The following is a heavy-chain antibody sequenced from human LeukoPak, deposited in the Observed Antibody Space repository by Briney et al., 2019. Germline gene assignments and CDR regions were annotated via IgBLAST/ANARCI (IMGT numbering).Heavy chain of an antibody. Sequence: GGSLRLSCAASGFTFSSYGMHWVRQAPGKGLEWVAFIRYDGSNKYYADSVKGRFTISRDNSKNTLYLQMSSLRAEDTAVYYCAKEDYDSSGPGPFDYWGQGTLVTVSS. CDR3: AKEDYDSSGPGPFDY. CDR2: IRYDGSNK. CDR1: GFTFSSYG. V-gene: IGHV3-30*02. J-gene: IGHJ4*02. D-gene: IGHD3-22*01.